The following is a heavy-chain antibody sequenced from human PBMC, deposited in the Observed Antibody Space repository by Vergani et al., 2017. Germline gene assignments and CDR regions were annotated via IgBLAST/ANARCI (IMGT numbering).Heavy chain of an antibody. J-gene: IGHJ3*02. CDR1: GYTFTGYY. D-gene: IGHD2-2*01. CDR2: INPNSGGT. CDR3: ARVPPYYCSSTSCWDDAFDI. Sequence: QVQLVQSGAEVKKPGASVKVSCKASGYTFTGYYMHWVRQAPGQGLEWMGWINPNSGGTNYAQKFQGRVTMTRDTSISTAYMERSSLRSEDTAVYYCARVPPYYCSSTSCWDDAFDIWGQGTMVTVSS. V-gene: IGHV1-2*02.